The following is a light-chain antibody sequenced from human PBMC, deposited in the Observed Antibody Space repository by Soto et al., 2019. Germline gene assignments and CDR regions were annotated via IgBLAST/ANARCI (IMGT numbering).Light chain of an antibody. J-gene: IGKJ4*01. CDR2: GAS. V-gene: IGKV3-15*01. CDR3: QQYNNWPPL. Sequence: EIVMTQSPATLSVSPGERHTLPCGETQSDRRHIAWYQQKPGQAPRLLIYGASTRATGIPARFSGSGSGTEFTLTISSLQSEDFAVYYCQQYNNWPPLFGGGTKVEIK. CDR1: QSDRRH.